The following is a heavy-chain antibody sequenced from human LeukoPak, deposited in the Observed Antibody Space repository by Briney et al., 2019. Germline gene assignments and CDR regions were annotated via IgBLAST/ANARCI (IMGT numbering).Heavy chain of an antibody. D-gene: IGHD3-9*01. Sequence: SETLSLTCTVSGGSISSYYWSWIRQPPGKGLEWIGYIYYSGSTNYNPSLKSRVTISVDTSKNQFSLKLSSVTAADTAVYYCARLRLRYFDWLSLSNWFDPWGQGTLVTVSS. V-gene: IGHV4-59*01. J-gene: IGHJ5*02. CDR2: IYYSGST. CDR1: GGSISSYY. CDR3: ARLRLRYFDWLSLSNWFDP.